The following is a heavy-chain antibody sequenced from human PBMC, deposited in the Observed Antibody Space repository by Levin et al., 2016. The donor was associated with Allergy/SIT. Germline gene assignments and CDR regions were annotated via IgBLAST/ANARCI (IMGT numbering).Heavy chain of an antibody. CDR2: VTYSGSA. J-gene: IGHJ4*02. Sequence: SETLSLTCTVSGGSMAGRNWAWIRHSPGKGPEWIGYVTYSGSASYNPSLRTRVTMSIDTSKNQFSLKVNSVTAADAAVYYCARWGYGSNHGVVDSWGQGSLVTVSS. V-gene: IGHV4-59*11. CDR3: ARWGYGSNHGVVDS. CDR1: GGSMAGRN. D-gene: IGHD3-3*01.